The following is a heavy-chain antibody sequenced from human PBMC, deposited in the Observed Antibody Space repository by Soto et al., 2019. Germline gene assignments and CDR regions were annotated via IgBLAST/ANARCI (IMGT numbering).Heavy chain of an antibody. CDR1: GGSFSGYY. Sequence: SETLSLTCAVYGGSFSGYYWSWIHQPPGKGLEWIGEINHSGSTNYNPSLKSRVTISVDTSKNQFSLKLSSVTAADTAVYYCARVGGYSYGFDYWGQGTLVTVSS. V-gene: IGHV4-34*01. CDR3: ARVGGYSYGFDY. J-gene: IGHJ4*02. CDR2: INHSGST. D-gene: IGHD5-18*01.